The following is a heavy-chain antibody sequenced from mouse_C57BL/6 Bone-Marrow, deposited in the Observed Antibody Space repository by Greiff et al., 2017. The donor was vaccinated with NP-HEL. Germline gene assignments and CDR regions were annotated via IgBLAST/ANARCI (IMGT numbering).Heavy chain of an antibody. J-gene: IGHJ1*03. CDR3: ARVNSRYFDV. Sequence: EVQLVESGPGLVKPSPSLSLTCSVTGYSFTSGYFWNWIRQLPANKLEWMGYISYDGSTNYNPSLKNRISITRDTSTNQFFLRMQTVTAEDTATCDCARVNSRYFDVWGTGTTVTVSS. CDR2: ISYDGST. CDR1: GYSFTSGYF. V-gene: IGHV3-6*01.